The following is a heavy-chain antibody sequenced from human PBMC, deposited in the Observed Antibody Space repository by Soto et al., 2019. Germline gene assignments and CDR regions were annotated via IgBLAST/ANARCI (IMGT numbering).Heavy chain of an antibody. Sequence: EVQLVASGGGFVQPGGSLRRSCAASGFSLRGYSMIWVRQAPGKGLEWVSYISGSGTTIYYADSVKGRFTISRDNAKNSVYLQMNSLGDEDTAVYYCARGAGYGDYGGYWGQGTRVTVSS. V-gene: IGHV3-48*02. CDR2: ISGSGTTI. J-gene: IGHJ4*02. CDR3: ARGAGYGDYGGY. D-gene: IGHD4-17*01. CDR1: GFSLRGYS.